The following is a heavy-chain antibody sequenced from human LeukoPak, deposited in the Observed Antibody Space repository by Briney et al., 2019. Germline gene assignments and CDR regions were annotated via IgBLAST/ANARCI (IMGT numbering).Heavy chain of an antibody. CDR2: ISWNSGSI. J-gene: IGHJ4*02. Sequence: GGSLRLSCAASGFTFDDHAMHWVRQAPGKGLEWVSGISWNSGSIGYADSVKGRFTISRDNAKNSLYLQMNSLRAEDTALYYCAKSAATIILYYFDYWGQGTLVTVSS. CDR1: GFTFDDHA. CDR3: AKSAATIILYYFDY. D-gene: IGHD5-12*01. V-gene: IGHV3-9*01.